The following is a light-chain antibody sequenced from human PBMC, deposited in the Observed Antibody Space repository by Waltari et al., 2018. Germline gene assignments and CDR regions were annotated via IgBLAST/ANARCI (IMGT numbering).Light chain of an antibody. V-gene: IGKV1-5*01. CDR1: QSVSDW. CDR2: DVS. Sequence: DIQMTQSPSSVSAFVGDRVTITCRASQSVSDWLAWYQQKPGKAPELLIFDVSTLKSGVPSRFSGRGSGTEFTLTISSLQPDDFATYYCQHYSHSSPWTFGQGTKVEIK. J-gene: IGKJ1*01. CDR3: QHYSHSSPWT.